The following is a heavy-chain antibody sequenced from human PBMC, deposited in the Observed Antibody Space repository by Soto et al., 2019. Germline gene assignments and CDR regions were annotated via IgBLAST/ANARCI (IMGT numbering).Heavy chain of an antibody. Sequence: PSETLSLTCTVSGGSISSGDYYWSWIRQPPGKGLEWIGYIYYSGSTYYNPSLKSRVTISVDTSKNQFSLKLSSVTAADTAVYYCARDPGDGYNWYYFDYWGQGTLVTVS. J-gene: IGHJ4*02. CDR1: GGSISSGDYY. CDR3: ARDPGDGYNWYYFDY. CDR2: IYYSGST. V-gene: IGHV4-30-4*01. D-gene: IGHD5-12*01.